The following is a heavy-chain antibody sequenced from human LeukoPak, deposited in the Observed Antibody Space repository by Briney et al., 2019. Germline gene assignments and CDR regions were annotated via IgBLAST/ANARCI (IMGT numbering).Heavy chain of an antibody. Sequence: GASVKVSCKVSGYTLTELSMHWVRQAPGKGLEWMGGFDPEDGETIYAQKFQGRVTMTEDTSTDTAYMELSSLRSEDTAVYYCATGPGIAVAGTLVDYWGQGTLVTVSS. D-gene: IGHD6-19*01. J-gene: IGHJ4*02. CDR2: FDPEDGET. CDR3: ATGPGIAVAGTLVDY. V-gene: IGHV1-24*01. CDR1: GYTLTELS.